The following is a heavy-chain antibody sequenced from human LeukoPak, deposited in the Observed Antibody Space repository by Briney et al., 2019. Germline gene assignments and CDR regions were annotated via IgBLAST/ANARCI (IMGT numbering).Heavy chain of an antibody. CDR2: INPNSGVT. CDR1: GYTFTDDY. CDR3: ARSPDILTGENFDY. Sequence: ASVKVSFKASGYTFTDDYVHWVRQAPGQGLEWMGWINPNSGVTNYAQKFQGRVTMTRDMSISTAYMELSRLRSDDTAVYYCARSPDILTGENFDYWGQGTLVTVSS. D-gene: IGHD3-9*01. J-gene: IGHJ4*02. V-gene: IGHV1-2*02.